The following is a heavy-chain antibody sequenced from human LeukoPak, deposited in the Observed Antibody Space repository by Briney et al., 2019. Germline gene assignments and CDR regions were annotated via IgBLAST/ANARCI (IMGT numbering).Heavy chain of an antibody. V-gene: IGHV4-39*01. CDR3: ARHGRSSSSSPYYGMDV. D-gene: IGHD6-6*01. Sequence: SETLSLTCTVSGGSISSSGYYWGWIRQPPGKGLEWIGSIYYSGSTYYNPSLESRVTISVDTSKNQFSLKLSSVTAADTAVCSCARHGRSSSSSPYYGMDVWGQGTTVTVSS. J-gene: IGHJ6*02. CDR2: IYYSGST. CDR1: GGSISSSGYY.